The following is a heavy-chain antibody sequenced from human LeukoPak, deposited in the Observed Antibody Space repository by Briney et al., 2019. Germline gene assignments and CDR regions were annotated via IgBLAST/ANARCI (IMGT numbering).Heavy chain of an antibody. D-gene: IGHD6-19*01. CDR3: ARDRSGWYNGGAFDAFDI. CDR2: IYHSGST. J-gene: IGHJ3*02. CDR1: GYSISSGYY. V-gene: IGHV4-38-2*02. Sequence: SETLSLTCTVSGYSISSGYYWGWIRQPPGKGLEWIGSIYHSGSTYYNPSLKSRVTISVDTSKNQFSLKLSSVTAADTAVYYCARDRSGWYNGGAFDAFDIWGQGTMVTVSS.